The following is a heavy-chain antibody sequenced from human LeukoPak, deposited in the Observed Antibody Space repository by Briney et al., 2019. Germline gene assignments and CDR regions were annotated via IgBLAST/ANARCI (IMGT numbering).Heavy chain of an antibody. Sequence: GGSLRLSCAASGFTFSSYSMNWVRQAPGKGLEWVSSISSSSSYIYYADSVKGRFTISRDNAKNSLYLQMNSLRAEDTAVYYCARDPSGWYFVDYWGQGTLVTVSS. J-gene: IGHJ4*02. CDR1: GFTFSSYS. CDR3: ARDPSGWYFVDY. CDR2: ISSSSSYI. D-gene: IGHD6-19*01. V-gene: IGHV3-21*01.